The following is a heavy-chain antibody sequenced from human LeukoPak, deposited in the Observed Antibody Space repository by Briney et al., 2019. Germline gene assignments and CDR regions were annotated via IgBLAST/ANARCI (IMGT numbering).Heavy chain of an antibody. D-gene: IGHD1-26*01. CDR2: INSDGSST. V-gene: IGHV3-74*01. Sequence: GGSLRLSCAASGFTFSNYWIHWVRHAPGKGLVWVSRINSDGSSTSYADSVKGRFTISRDNAKNTLYLQMNSLRAEDTAVYYCARERGGIFDYWGQGTLVTVSS. J-gene: IGHJ4*02. CDR3: ARERGGIFDY. CDR1: GFTFSNYW.